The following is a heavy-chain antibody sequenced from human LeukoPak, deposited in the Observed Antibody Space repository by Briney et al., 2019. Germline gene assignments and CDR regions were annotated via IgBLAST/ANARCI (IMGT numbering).Heavy chain of an antibody. D-gene: IGHD6-19*01. CDR1: GFTFTNSA. V-gene: IGHV1-58*02. CDR3: AADDQRWLE. Sequence: GASVKVSCKASGFTFTNSAMQWVRQARGQGLEGIGWIVVGRGNTNYAQMFQERVTITRDMSTSTDYMELSSLRSEDTAVYYCAADDQRWLEWGQGTLVTVSS. CDR2: IVVGRGNT. J-gene: IGHJ4*02.